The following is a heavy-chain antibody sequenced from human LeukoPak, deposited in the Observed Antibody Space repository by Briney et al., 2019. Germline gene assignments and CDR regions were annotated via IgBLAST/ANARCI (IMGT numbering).Heavy chain of an antibody. CDR2: IYPGDSDT. CDR3: ARRIAAADKDWFDP. J-gene: IGHJ5*02. D-gene: IGHD6-13*01. V-gene: IGHV5-51*01. CDR1: GYSFTGYW. Sequence: GESLKISCKGSGYSFTGYWIGWVRQVPGKGLEWMGIIYPGDSDTRYSPSFQGQVTISADKSISTAYLQWSSLKASDTAMYYCARRIAAADKDWFDPWGQGTLVTVSS.